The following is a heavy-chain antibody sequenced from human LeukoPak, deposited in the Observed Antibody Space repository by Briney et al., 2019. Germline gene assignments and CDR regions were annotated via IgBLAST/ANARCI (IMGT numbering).Heavy chain of an antibody. CDR2: IYTSGST. CDR1: GGSISSGSYY. D-gene: IGHD4-11*01. Sequence: PSETLSLTCTVSGGSISSGSYYWSWIRQPAGKGLEWIGRIYTSGSTNYNPSLKSRVTISVDTSKNQFSLKLSSVTAADTAVYYCARAGAVTTPNHWLDPWGQGTLVTVSS. CDR3: ARAGAVTTPNHWLDP. J-gene: IGHJ5*02. V-gene: IGHV4-61*02.